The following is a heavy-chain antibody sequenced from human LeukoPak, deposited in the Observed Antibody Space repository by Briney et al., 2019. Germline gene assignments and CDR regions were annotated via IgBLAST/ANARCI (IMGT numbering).Heavy chain of an antibody. CDR3: TKDQGGNFGPFDY. D-gene: IGHD4-23*01. Sequence: GGSLRLSRAASGVTLTTSGIHWVRQAPGKGLEWVAVLFYDGSNEFYSDSVKGRFTISRDTAKNMVYLQMSSLRAEDTGVYYCTKDQGGNFGPFDYWGQGTLVAVSS. CDR1: GVTLTTSG. J-gene: IGHJ4*02. V-gene: IGHV3-33*06. CDR2: LFYDGSNE.